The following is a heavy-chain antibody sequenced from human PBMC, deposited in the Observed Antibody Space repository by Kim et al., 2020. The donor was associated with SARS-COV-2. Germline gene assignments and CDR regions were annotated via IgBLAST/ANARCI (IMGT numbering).Heavy chain of an antibody. CDR3: AREPRTFSGYFDR. Sequence: GGSLRLSCAASGFTFSNYGMHWVRQAPGKGLEWVAGIWYDGTNEDYVASVKGRFTISRDNSKDRLYLQMNSLRVEDTAVYYCAREPRTFSGYFDRWGQGTLVTVSS. V-gene: IGHV3-33*01. J-gene: IGHJ1*01. CDR1: GFTFSNYG. D-gene: IGHD3-9*01. CDR2: IWYDGTNE.